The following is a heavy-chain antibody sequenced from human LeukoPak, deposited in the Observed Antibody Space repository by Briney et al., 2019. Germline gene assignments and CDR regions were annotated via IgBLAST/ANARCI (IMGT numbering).Heavy chain of an antibody. CDR1: GFTFSSYV. CDR2: ISSDASTI. J-gene: IGHJ4*02. V-gene: IGHV3-30*01. Sequence: GGSLRLSCAASGFTFSSYVMHWVRQPPGKGLQWVAVISSDASTIYYADAVRGRFTISRDNSKNMVYLQMNSLRPEDAAIYFCARESTTGAYFDYWGQGTVVTVSS. D-gene: IGHD7-27*01. CDR3: ARESTTGAYFDY.